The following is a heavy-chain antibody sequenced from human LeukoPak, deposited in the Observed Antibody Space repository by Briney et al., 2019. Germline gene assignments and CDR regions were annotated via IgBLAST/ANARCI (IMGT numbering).Heavy chain of an antibody. V-gene: IGHV1-3*04. CDR3: ASQFSTYYELNY. CDR2: INTDNGNT. J-gene: IGHJ4*02. CDR1: GYVFTNYA. D-gene: IGHD1-26*01. Sequence: ASVKVSCTASGYVFTNYAMHWVRQAPGQRLEWMGRINTDNGNTKYSQKFQGRVTITRDTSASTSYTELSSLRSEDTAVYYCASQFSTYYELNYWGQGTLVTVSS.